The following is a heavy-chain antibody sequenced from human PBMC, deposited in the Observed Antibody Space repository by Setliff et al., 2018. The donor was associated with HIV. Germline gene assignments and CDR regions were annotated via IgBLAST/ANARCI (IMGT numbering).Heavy chain of an antibody. D-gene: IGHD4-4*01. Sequence: ASVKVSCKASGYTFTNYYIHWVRQAPGQGLEWMGIINPSGGSTTYAQKFQGRVTMTRDTSTCTVYMELSSLRSEDTAVYYCARDAFDYTAYYYSYMDVWGKGTTVTVSS. V-gene: IGHV1-46*01. CDR1: GYTFTNYY. CDR2: INPSGGST. J-gene: IGHJ6*03. CDR3: ARDAFDYTAYYYSYMDV.